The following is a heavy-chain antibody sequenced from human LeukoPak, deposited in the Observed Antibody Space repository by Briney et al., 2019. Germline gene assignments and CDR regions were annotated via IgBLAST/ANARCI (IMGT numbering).Heavy chain of an antibody. CDR1: GFIVSSNH. CDR3: ARDVYGDGYNSFDY. J-gene: IGHJ4*02. D-gene: IGHD5-24*01. V-gene: IGHV3-66*01. CDR2: IYSGGYSGGGP. Sequence: GGSLRLSCAVSGFIVSSNHMNWVRQAPGKGLEWVSVIYSGGYSGGGPFYADSVKGRFTTSSDSSKNTLFLQMNSLGAEDTAVYYCARDVYGDGYNSFDYWGLGILVTVSS.